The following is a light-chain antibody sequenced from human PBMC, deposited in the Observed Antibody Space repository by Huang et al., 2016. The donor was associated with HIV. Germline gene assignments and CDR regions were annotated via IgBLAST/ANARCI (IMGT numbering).Light chain of an antibody. CDR3: QHYDDPYT. CDR1: QHISNY. J-gene: IGKJ2*01. V-gene: IGKV1-33*01. Sequence: DIQMTQSPSSLSASVGDRVTITCQASQHISNYLSWYQHKPGRAPKPLIFDASSLETGVPSRFSGSGSGTYFTLTIASLQPEDVATYYCQHYDDPYTFGQGTKLEIK. CDR2: DAS.